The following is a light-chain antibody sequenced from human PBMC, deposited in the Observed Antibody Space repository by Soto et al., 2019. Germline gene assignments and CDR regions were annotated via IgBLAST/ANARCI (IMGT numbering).Light chain of an antibody. J-gene: IGKJ4*01. V-gene: IGKV3-15*01. Sequence: EVVLRQSPATSSVSPGEGATLSCRTSQGIGDTLAWYQHKPGQTPRLLIYDTSTRATGVPTRFSGSRSGAEFTRTINSLQSEDFAVYYCQPYNNWPLTFCGGTKVEIK. CDR3: QPYNNWPLT. CDR2: DTS. CDR1: QGIGDT.